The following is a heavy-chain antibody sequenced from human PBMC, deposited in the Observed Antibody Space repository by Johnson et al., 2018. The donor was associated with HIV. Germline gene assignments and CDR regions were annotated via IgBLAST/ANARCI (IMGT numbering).Heavy chain of an antibody. CDR1: GFTFSDYY. J-gene: IGHJ3*02. CDR3: KRDSGIPGTTGDAFDI. Sequence: VHLVESGGGLVKPGGSLRLSCAASGFTFSDYYMSWIRQAPGKGLEWVSGINWNGGSTGYADSVKGRFTISRDTAKNSLYLQMNSLRAEDTALYYCKRDSGIPGTTGDAFDIWGQGTMVTVSS. V-gene: IGHV3-20*04. D-gene: IGHD1-20*01. CDR2: INWNGGST.